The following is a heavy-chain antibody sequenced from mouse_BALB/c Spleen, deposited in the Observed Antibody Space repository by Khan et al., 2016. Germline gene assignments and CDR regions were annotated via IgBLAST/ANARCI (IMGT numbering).Heavy chain of an antibody. CDR3: ARGGGNSDY. CDR1: AYTFTDYY. CDR2: IYPGSDNT. D-gene: IGHD2-1*01. V-gene: IGHV1-76*01. Sequence: QVQLQQSGAELARPGASVKLSCKASAYTFTDYYINWVKQRTGQGLEWIGEIYPGSDNTYYNERFKGKATLTADKSSSTAYMQLSSLTSEDSAVYFCARGGGNSDYWGQGTTLTVSS. J-gene: IGHJ2*01.